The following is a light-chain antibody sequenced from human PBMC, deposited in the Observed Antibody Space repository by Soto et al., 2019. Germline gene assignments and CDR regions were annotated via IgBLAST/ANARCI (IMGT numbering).Light chain of an antibody. CDR1: TGPVTSGHY. CDR2: DTH. V-gene: IGLV7-46*01. J-gene: IGLJ2*01. CDR3: LLSFSGARPV. Sequence: QTVVTQEPSLTVSPGGTVTLTCASSTGPVTSGHYPYWFQQRPGQAPRTLISDTHNQHSWTPARFSGSLLGGKAALTLSGAQPEDEADYYCLLSFSGARPVVGGGTKLTVL.